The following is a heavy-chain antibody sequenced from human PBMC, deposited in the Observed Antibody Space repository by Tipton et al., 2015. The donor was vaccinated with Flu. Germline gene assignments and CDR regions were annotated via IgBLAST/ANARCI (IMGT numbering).Heavy chain of an antibody. J-gene: IGHJ4*02. Sequence: SLRLSCAASGFTVSSNYMSWVRQAPGKGLEWVSVIYIGGSTYYADSVKGRFTISRDNSKNTLYLQMNSLRAEDTAVYYCARAGVWFGELSVGPPSDYWGQGTLVTVSS. CDR2: IYIGGST. V-gene: IGHV3-53*01. CDR1: GFTVSSNY. CDR3: ARAGVWFGELSVGPPSDY. D-gene: IGHD3-10*01.